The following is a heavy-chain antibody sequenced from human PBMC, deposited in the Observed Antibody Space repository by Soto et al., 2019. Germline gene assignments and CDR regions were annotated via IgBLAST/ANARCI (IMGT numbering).Heavy chain of an antibody. Sequence: WGSLRLSCAASGFTFSSYWMHWVRQAPGKGLVWVSRINSDGSSTSYADSVKGRFTISRDNAKNTLYLQMNSLRAEDTAVYYCAREDPDYYYGMDVWGQGTTVTVSS. CDR1: GFTFSSYW. CDR3: AREDPDYYYGMDV. J-gene: IGHJ6*02. CDR2: INSDGSST. V-gene: IGHV3-74*01.